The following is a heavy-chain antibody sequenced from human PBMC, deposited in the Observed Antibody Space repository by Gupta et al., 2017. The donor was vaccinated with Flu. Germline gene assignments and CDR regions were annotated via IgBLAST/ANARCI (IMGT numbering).Heavy chain of an antibody. J-gene: IGHJ4*02. Sequence: EVQLVESGGGLVQPGGSLRLSCEASGFSLSNYEMNGVRQAPGKGLEWVSYISSSSTTMYYADSVKGRFTISRDNAKNLLYLQMNSLRAEDTAVYYCVRDSSSWLYYFDYWGQGTLVTVSS. CDR2: ISSSSTTM. D-gene: IGHD3-22*01. CDR1: GFSLSNYE. CDR3: VRDSSSWLYYFDY. V-gene: IGHV3-48*03.